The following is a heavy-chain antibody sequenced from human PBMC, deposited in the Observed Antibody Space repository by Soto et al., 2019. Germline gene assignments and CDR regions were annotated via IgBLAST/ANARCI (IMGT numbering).Heavy chain of an antibody. D-gene: IGHD3-16*01. CDR1: GFTFSSYS. CDR3: ARHLSSTFWGNDAFDI. J-gene: IGHJ3*02. CDR2: ISSSSSTI. Sequence: EVQLVESGGGLVQPGGSLRLSCAASGFTFSSYSMNWVRQAPGKGLEWVSYISSSSSTIYYADSVKGRFTISRDNAKNSLYLQMNSLRAEDTAVYYCARHLSSTFWGNDAFDIWGQGTMVTVSS. V-gene: IGHV3-48*01.